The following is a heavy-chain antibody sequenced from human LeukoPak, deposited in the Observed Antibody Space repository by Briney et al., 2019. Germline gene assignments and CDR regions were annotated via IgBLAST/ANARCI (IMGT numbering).Heavy chain of an antibody. CDR3: ARRAVAGLDQYYYYYYMDV. V-gene: IGHV3-21*01. D-gene: IGHD6-19*01. CDR2: ISSSSSYI. CDR1: GFTFSSYS. J-gene: IGHJ6*03. Sequence: GGSLRLSCAASGFTFSSYSMNWVRQASGKGLEWVSSISSSSSYIYYADSVKGRFTISRDNAKNSLYLQMNSLRAEDTAVYYCARRAVAGLDQYYYYYYMDVWGKGTTVTVSS.